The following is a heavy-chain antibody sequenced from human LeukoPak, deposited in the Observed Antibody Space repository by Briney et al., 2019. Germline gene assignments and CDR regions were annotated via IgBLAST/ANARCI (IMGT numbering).Heavy chain of an antibody. CDR2: MNPNSGDT. CDR1: GYTFIFYN. Sequence: ASVKVSCKASGYTFIFYNIHWVRQAPGQGLEWMGWMNPNSGDTNNAQKFQGRITMTRDTSISTAYMELSSLRFDDTAVYYCARGVRSSWFDLWGQGTLVTVSS. V-gene: IGHV1-2*02. J-gene: IGHJ5*02. CDR3: ARGVRSSWFDL. D-gene: IGHD2-2*01.